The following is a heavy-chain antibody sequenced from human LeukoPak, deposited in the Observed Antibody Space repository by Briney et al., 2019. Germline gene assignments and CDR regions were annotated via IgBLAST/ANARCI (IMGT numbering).Heavy chain of an antibody. Sequence: PGGSLRLSCAASGFAFGGYTMTWVRQAPGKGLEWVSSISDNSAYIYHADSLQGRFTTSRDNAKNSLFLQMSSLRADDTAVYYCARDPAPYSAHLPHFDYWGQGILVTVSS. D-gene: IGHD5-18*01. CDR2: ISDNSAYI. V-gene: IGHV3-21*01. J-gene: IGHJ4*02. CDR1: GFAFGGYT. CDR3: ARDPAPYSAHLPHFDY.